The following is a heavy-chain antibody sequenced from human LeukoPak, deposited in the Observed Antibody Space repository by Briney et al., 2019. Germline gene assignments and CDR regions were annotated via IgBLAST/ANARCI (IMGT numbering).Heavy chain of an antibody. CDR1: GGSFSGYY. J-gene: IGHJ6*03. V-gene: IGHV4-34*01. CDR3: ARLAVAGRVVYYYYMDV. Sequence: PPETLSLTCAVYGGSFSGYYWSWIRQPPGKGLEWIGEINHSGSTNYNPSLKSRVTISVDTSKNQFSPKLSSVTAADTAVYYCARLAVAGRVVYYYYMDVWGKGTTVTISS. D-gene: IGHD6-19*01. CDR2: INHSGST.